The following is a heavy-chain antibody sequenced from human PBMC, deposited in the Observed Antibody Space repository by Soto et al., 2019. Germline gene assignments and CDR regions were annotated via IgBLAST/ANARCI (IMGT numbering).Heavy chain of an antibody. V-gene: IGHV5-51*01. CDR2: IYPGDSDT. Sequence: GESLKISCKGSGYSFTSYWIGWVRQMPGKGLEWMGIIYPGDSDTRYSPSFQGQVTISADKSISTAYLQWSSLKASDTAMYYCARRSLGCCINGVCHRPVLNAFDVWGQGTMVTVTS. CDR3: ARRSLGCCINGVCHRPVLNAFDV. CDR1: GYSFTSYW. J-gene: IGHJ3*01. D-gene: IGHD2-8*01.